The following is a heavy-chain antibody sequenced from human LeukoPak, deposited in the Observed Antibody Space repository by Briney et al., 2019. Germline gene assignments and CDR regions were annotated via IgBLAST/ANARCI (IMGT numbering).Heavy chain of an antibody. CDR1: GYTFTGYY. Sequence: ASVTVSCKASGYTFTGYYMHWVRQAPGQGLEWMGWINPNSGGTNYAQKFQGRVTMTRDTSISTAYMELSRLRSDDTAVYYCARINSYGSYGMDVWGQGTTVTVSS. J-gene: IGHJ6*02. D-gene: IGHD5-18*01. V-gene: IGHV1-2*02. CDR2: INPNSGGT. CDR3: ARINSYGSYGMDV.